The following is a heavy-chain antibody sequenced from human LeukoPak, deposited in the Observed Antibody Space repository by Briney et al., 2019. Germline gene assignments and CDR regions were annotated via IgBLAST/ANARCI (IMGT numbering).Heavy chain of an antibody. Sequence: PSETLSLTCTVSGASISSHYCTWIRQPPGKGLEWMGSMYHDGYTNYNPSLKSRVTISVDTSENQFSLMLNSVTAADTAVYYCARDTRFYDTSGYFYFDYWGQGALVTVSS. CDR1: GASISSHY. CDR3: ARDTRFYDTSGYFYFDY. J-gene: IGHJ4*02. D-gene: IGHD3-22*01. V-gene: IGHV4-59*11. CDR2: MYHDGYT.